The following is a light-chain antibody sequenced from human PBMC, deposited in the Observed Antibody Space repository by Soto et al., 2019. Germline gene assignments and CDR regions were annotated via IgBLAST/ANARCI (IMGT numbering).Light chain of an antibody. Sequence: QSALTQPASVSGSPGQSITISCTGTSSDVGSYNLVSWYQQHPGKAPKLMIYEVSKRPSGVSNRFSGSKSGNTASLTISGLQAEDGADYNCSSYAGSSTHVVFGGGTKVTDL. CDR3: SSYAGSSTHVV. CDR1: SSDVGSYNL. J-gene: IGLJ2*01. V-gene: IGLV2-23*02. CDR2: EVS.